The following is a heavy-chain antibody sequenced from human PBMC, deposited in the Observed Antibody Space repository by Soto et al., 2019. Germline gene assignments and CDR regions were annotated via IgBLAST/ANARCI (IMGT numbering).Heavy chain of an antibody. CDR1: ASIFRGYG. J-gene: IGHJ4*02. CDR3: AGDGIGGTAFRGFCDY. V-gene: IGHV3-33*01. CDR2: IWFDGSNK. D-gene: IGHD1-7*01. Sequence: QEQLVESGGGVVQPGRSLRLSCAASASIFRGYGMHWVRQAPGKGLEWGAVIWFDGSNKYYADSVKGRFTISSDNSQNMLYLEMGSLRAEDTAGYYCAGDGIGGTAFRGFCDYWGQGTLVTVSS.